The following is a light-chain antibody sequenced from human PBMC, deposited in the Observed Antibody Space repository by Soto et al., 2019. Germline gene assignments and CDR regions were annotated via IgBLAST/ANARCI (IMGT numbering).Light chain of an antibody. CDR1: ISDVYDYKY. V-gene: IGLV2-14*01. CDR3: SSFTPYSLGV. Sequence: QSALTQPASVSGSPGQSITISCTATISDVYDYKYVSWYQQHPGKAPKLIIYEVTHRPSGVSSRFSGSKSDNTAALTISGRQAEDEADYDCSSFTPYSLGVFGGGTKLTVL. J-gene: IGLJ3*02. CDR2: EVT.